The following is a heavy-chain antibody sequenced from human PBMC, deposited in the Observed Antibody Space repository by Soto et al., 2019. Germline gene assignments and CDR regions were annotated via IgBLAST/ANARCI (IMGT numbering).Heavy chain of an antibody. D-gene: IGHD5-18*01. CDR2: ISGSSSTI. J-gene: IGHJ4*02. Sequence: PGGSLRLSCAASGFTFTPYIMNWVRQTPGKGLEWISYISGSSSTIYYADSVKGRFTISRDNSKNTLYLQMNSLRAEDTAVYYCARAPTFSYGYVDDYWGQGTLVTVSS. CDR3: ARAPTFSYGYVDDY. V-gene: IGHV3-48*01. CDR1: GFTFTPYI.